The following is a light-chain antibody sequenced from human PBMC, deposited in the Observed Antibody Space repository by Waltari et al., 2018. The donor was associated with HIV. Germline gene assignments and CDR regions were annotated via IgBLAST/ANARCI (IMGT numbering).Light chain of an antibody. V-gene: IGLV1-51*01. Sequence: QSVLTHPPSVSAAPGQKVTISCSGSTSNIGHDYVSSYQHVPGAAPRLLIYDNNKRPSGIPDRFSGSRSGTSATLGITGLQTGDEAHYYCGTWDRSLSAAVFGGGTKLTVL. CDR1: TSNIGHDY. J-gene: IGLJ3*02. CDR2: DNN. CDR3: GTWDRSLSAAV.